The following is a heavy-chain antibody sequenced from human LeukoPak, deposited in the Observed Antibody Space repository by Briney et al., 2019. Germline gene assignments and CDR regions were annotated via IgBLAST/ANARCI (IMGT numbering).Heavy chain of an antibody. CDR2: IYYRGDV. CDR1: DGSIRTYY. CDR3: ATNKDWAEAD. V-gene: IGHV4-59*03. Sequence: SETLSLTCSVSDGSIRTYYWSWIRQSPGQGLEWIGNIYYRGDVNYNPSLKSRVIISIDTSKNQFSLKVTSLTAADTAVYYCATNKDWAEADWGQGTLVIVSS. J-gene: IGHJ4*02. D-gene: IGHD3/OR15-3a*01.